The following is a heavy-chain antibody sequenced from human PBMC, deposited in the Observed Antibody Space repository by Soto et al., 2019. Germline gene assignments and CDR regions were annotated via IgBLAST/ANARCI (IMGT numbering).Heavy chain of an antibody. J-gene: IGHJ4*02. Sequence: QVQLQQWGAGLLKPSETLSLTCAVYGGSLSGYYWSWIRQPPGKALEWIGEINHSGNTNYNPSLKSRVTISVDTSKNQLFLNLSSVTAADTAMYYCARHHVRGRTIAGAAEFWGQGTLVNVSS. D-gene: IGHD1-26*01. CDR1: GGSLSGYY. CDR2: INHSGNT. CDR3: ARHHVRGRTIAGAAEF. V-gene: IGHV4-34*01.